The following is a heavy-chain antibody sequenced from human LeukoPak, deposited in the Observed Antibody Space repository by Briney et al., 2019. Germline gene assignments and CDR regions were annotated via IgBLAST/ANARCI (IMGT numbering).Heavy chain of an antibody. CDR2: INEKSGCK. Sequence: ASLKVSCKASGYTFTDYYLHWGRQAPGQGLELMVWINEKSGCKNYAQTFQGRVTMTKDTSISTADMEISRLTSDDPALYYCARVPEAPVWGQGTTVTVS. V-gene: IGHV1-2*02. D-gene: IGHD4/OR15-4a*01. CDR1: GYTFTDYY. J-gene: IGHJ6*02. CDR3: ARVPEAPV.